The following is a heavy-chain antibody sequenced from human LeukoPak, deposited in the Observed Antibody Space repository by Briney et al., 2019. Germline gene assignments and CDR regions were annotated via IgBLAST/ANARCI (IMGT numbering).Heavy chain of an antibody. V-gene: IGHV4-4*07. CDR1: GGSISSNY. Sequence: SETLSLTCTVSGGSISSNYWSWIRQHAGKGLEWIGRVYTSGSTNNNPSLNSRVTMSVDTSKNQISLNLRSVTAADTAVYYCARLYYYGSGRFSAFDIWGQGTMVTVSS. D-gene: IGHD3-10*01. J-gene: IGHJ3*02. CDR3: ARLYYYGSGRFSAFDI. CDR2: VYTSGST.